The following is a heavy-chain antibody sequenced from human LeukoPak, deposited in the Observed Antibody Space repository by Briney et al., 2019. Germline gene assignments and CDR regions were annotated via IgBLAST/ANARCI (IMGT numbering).Heavy chain of an antibody. V-gene: IGHV1-18*01. CDR1: GYTFTSYG. J-gene: IGHJ4*02. D-gene: IGHD3-10*01. CDR3: AKDAYYSSGTYADC. Sequence: ASVKVSCKASGYTFTSYGITWVRQARGQGLEWMGWISAYNGNTNYAQKFQGRVTMTTDTSTSTAYMELRSLKPEDTALYYCAKDAYYSSGTYADCWGQGTLVTVSS. CDR2: ISAYNGNT.